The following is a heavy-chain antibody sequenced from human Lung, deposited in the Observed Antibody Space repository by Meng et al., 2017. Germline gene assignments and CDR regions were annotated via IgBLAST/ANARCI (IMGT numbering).Heavy chain of an antibody. CDR1: GFSFTDAW. V-gene: IGHV3-15*01. J-gene: IGHJ4*02. CDR3: ATGAAAADH. D-gene: IGHD6-13*01. Sequence: LRLVESWGVLVKPGGALRLSCVASGFSFTDAWMSWVRKAPGKGLERVGRIKSNSDGGTTDYAAPVKGRFTISRDDSKNTLYLQMNSLITEDTAVYFCATGAAAADHWGQGTLVTVSS. CDR2: IKSNSDGGTT.